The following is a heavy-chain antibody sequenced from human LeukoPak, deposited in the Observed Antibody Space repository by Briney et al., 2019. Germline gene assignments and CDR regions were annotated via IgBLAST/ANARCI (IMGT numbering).Heavy chain of an antibody. J-gene: IGHJ4*02. V-gene: IGHV4-39*01. Sequence: PSETLSLTCTVSGGSISSSSYYWGWIRQPPGKGLEWIGSIYYSGSTCYNPSLKSRVTISVDTSKNQFSLKLSSVTAADTAVYYCARTSRRGSGSYYFDYWGQGTLVTVSS. CDR3: ARTSRRGSGSYYFDY. CDR1: GGSISSSSYY. D-gene: IGHD3-10*01. CDR2: IYYSGST.